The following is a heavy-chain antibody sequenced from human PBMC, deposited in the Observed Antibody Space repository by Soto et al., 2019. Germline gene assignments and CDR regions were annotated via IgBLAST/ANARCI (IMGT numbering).Heavy chain of an antibody. J-gene: IGHJ6*02. D-gene: IGHD2-2*02. CDR2: ISWNSGSI. CDR1: GFTFDDYA. CDR3: AKERGYCISTSCYIGMDV. V-gene: IGHV3-9*01. Sequence: EVQLVESGGGLVQPGRSLRLSCAASGFTFDDYAMHWVRQAPGKGLEWVSGISWNSGSIGYADSVKGRFTISRDNAKSSLYEQMNRLRAEDTAVYYCAKERGYCISTSCYIGMDVWGQGTTVTVSS.